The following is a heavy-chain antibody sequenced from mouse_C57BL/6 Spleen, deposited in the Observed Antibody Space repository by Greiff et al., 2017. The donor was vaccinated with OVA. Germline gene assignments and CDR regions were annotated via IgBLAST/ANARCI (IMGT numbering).Heavy chain of an antibody. J-gene: IGHJ4*01. Sequence: QVQLQQSGAELVKPGASVKISCKASGYAFSSYWMNWVKQRPGKGLEWIGQIYPGDGDTNYNGKFKGKATLTADKSSSTAYMQLSSLTSEDSAVYFCARLERDYAMDYWGQGTSVTVAS. CDR2: IYPGDGDT. CDR1: GYAFSSYW. CDR3: ARLERDYAMDY. V-gene: IGHV1-80*01.